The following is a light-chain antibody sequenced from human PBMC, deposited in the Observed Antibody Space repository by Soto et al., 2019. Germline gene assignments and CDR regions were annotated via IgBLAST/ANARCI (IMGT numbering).Light chain of an antibody. Sequence: QSVLTQPASVSGSPGQSITISCTGTSSVVGGYNYVSWYQQHPGKAPKLMIYDVSNRPSGVSNRFSGSKSGNTASLTISGLQAEDEADYYCSSYTSSSTPPYVFGTGTKLTVL. V-gene: IGLV2-14*01. CDR3: SSYTSSSTPPYV. CDR1: SSVVGGYNY. J-gene: IGLJ1*01. CDR2: DVS.